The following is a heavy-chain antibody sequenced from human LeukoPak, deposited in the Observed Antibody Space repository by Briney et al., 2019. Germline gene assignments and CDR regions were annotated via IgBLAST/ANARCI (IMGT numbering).Heavy chain of an antibody. CDR2: IYYSGST. CDR1: GGSISSSSYY. D-gene: IGHD2-21*02. V-gene: IGHV4-39*01. CDR3: ALTYVVATAMYFDY. Sequence: SETLSLTCTVSGGSISSSSYYWGWIRQPPGKGLEWIGSIYYSGSTYYNPSLKSRVTISVDTSKNQFSLKLSSVTAADTAVYYCALTYVVATAMYFDYWGQGTLVTVSS. J-gene: IGHJ4*02.